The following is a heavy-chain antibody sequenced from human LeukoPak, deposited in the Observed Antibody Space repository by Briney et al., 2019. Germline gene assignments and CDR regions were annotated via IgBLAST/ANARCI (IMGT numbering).Heavy chain of an antibody. CDR3: ARGGYCSSTSCYPYYGMDV. CDR2: ISAYNGNT. D-gene: IGHD2-2*03. CDR1: GYTFTSYG. V-gene: IGHV1-18*01. J-gene: IGHJ6*02. Sequence: ASVKVSCKASGYTFTSYGISWVRQAPGQGLEWMGWISAYNGNTNYAQKLQGRVTMTTDTSTSTAYMELRSLRSDDTAVYYCARGGYCSSTSCYPYYGMDVWGQGTTVTVSS.